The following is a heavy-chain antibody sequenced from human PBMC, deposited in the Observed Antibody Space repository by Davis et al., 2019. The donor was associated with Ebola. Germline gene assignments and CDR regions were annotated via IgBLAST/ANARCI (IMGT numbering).Heavy chain of an antibody. CDR1: GFTVSSNY. Sequence: GSLRLSCAASGFTVSSNYMSWVRQAPGKGLEWIGEINHSGSTNYNPSLKSRVTISVDTSKNQFSLKLSSVTAADTAVYYCAREAYYYGMDVWGQGTTVTVSS. CDR3: AREAYYYGMDV. J-gene: IGHJ6*02. V-gene: IGHV4-34*01. CDR2: INHSGST.